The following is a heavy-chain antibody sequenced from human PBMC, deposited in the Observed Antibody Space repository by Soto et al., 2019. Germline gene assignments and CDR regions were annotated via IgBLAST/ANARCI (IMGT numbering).Heavy chain of an antibody. Sequence: GGSLRLSCAASGFTFSSYAIHWVRQAPGKGLEWAAVISYDGSNKYYADSVKGRFTISRDNSKSTVYMQMNTLRPEDTAVYYCARDRTTGPFYYYGMDVWGQGTTVTVSS. CDR2: ISYDGSNK. V-gene: IGHV3-30-3*01. CDR1: GFTFSSYA. CDR3: ARDRTTGPFYYYGMDV. D-gene: IGHD4-17*01. J-gene: IGHJ6*02.